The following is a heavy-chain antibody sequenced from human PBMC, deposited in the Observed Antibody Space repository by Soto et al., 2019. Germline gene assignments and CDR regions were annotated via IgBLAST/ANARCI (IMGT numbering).Heavy chain of an antibody. V-gene: IGHV4-39*01. CDR1: GGSVSSSTNY. CDR3: AHRPDPFKNWFDP. CDR2: IYYTGNT. J-gene: IGHJ5*02. Sequence: PSETLSLTCTVSGGSVSSSTNYWGWIRQPPGQALEFIGQIYYTGNTYYNPSLKSRVTVSVDTSKNQFSLRLTSVTDADTAVYYCAHRPDPFKNWFDPWGQGTPVTVSS.